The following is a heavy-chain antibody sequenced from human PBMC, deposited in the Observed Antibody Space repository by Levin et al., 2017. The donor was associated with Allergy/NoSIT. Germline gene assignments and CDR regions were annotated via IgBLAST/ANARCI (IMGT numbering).Heavy chain of an antibody. V-gene: IGHV4-39*01. CDR1: GGSISSNTYY. D-gene: IGHD6-19*01. J-gene: IGHJ4*02. CDR3: ARLGGHSSGWNFDY. CDR2: IYYSGST. Sequence: SETLSLTCTVSGGSISSNTYYWGWIRQPPGTGLEWIGYIYYSGSTYYAPSLKSRVTISVDTSKNQFYLKLNSVTAADTAVYSCARLGGHSSGWNFDYWGQGTLVTVSS.